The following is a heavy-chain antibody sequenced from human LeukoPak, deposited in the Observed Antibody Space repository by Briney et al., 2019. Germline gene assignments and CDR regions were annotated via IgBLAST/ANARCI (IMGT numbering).Heavy chain of an antibody. V-gene: IGHV1-46*01. D-gene: IGHD3-22*01. CDR2: INPSGGAL. CDR3: ARKVYASNDYYYEYYLDY. CDR1: GYAFTSYY. Sequence: GASVKVSCKASGYAFTSYYMHWVRQAPGQGLEWMGMINPSGGALNYAQKFQDRVTMTKDTSTSTVYMEVSSLRSEDTAVYYCARKVYASNDYYYEYYLDYWGQGTLVTVSS. J-gene: IGHJ4*02.